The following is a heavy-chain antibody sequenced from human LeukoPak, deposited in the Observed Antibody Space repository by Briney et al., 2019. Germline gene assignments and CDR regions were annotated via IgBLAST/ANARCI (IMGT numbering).Heavy chain of an antibody. CDR3: ARGRGYDILTGYYKRNWFDP. D-gene: IGHD3-9*01. J-gene: IGHJ5*02. V-gene: IGHV1-8*01. Sequence: ASVKVSCKASGYTFTSYDINWVRQATGQGLEWMGWMNPNSGNTGYAQKFQGRVTMTRNTSISTAYMELSSLRSEDTAVYYCARGRGYDILTGYYKRNWFDPWGQGTLVTVSS. CDR1: GYTFTSYD. CDR2: MNPNSGNT.